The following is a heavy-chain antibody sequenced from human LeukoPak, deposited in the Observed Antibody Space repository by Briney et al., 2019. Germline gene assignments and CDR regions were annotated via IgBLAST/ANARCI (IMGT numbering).Heavy chain of an antibody. D-gene: IGHD3-10*01. J-gene: IGHJ6*02. CDR1: GFSFTNYE. V-gene: IGHV3-48*03. CDR2: ISGGGTAT. CDR3: VRDPSEYYGSGGGHYYYGMDV. Sequence: GGSLGPSFAASGFSFTNYEMNWVRQLPGRGRGWVSYISGGGTATHYAGSVEGRFTISRDNAKNSLSLQMSSLRAEDTAIYYCVRDPSEYYGSGGGHYYYGMDVWGQGTTVTVSS.